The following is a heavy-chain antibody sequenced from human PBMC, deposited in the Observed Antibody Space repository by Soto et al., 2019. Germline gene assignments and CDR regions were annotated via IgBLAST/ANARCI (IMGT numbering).Heavy chain of an antibody. D-gene: IGHD2-8*01. V-gene: IGHV4-31*03. CDR2: IYYSGTT. Sequence: SETLSLTCTVSGGSVSSGGYYWSWIRQHPGTGLEWIGCIYYSGTTYFNPSLKSRASISLDTSKNEFSLKLTSVTATDTAVYYCARRALPQCINGVCYKDGFWDYWGQGALVTVSS. CDR1: GGSVSSGGYY. J-gene: IGHJ4*02. CDR3: ARRALPQCINGVCYKDGFWDY.